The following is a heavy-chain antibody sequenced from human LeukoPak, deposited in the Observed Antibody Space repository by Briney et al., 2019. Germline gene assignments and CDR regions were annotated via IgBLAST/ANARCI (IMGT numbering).Heavy chain of an antibody. J-gene: IGHJ3*02. CDR1: GSTLRNNI. Sequence: GGSLRLSCTASGSTLRNNIMTWVRQAPGKGLEWVSSLSFIDDSTYYADSAKGRFTISRDTSKNTLFLQMDSLRAEDTGVYYCGREGYTSGYAGAFDTWGQGTMVTVSS. V-gene: IGHV3-23*01. D-gene: IGHD2-2*01. CDR3: GREGYTSGYAGAFDT. CDR2: LSFIDDST.